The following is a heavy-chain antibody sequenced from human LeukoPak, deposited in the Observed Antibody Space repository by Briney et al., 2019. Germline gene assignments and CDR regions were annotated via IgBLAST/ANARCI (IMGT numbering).Heavy chain of an antibody. J-gene: IGHJ3*02. V-gene: IGHV3-13*01. D-gene: IGHD6-13*01. CDR2: VGTGGDT. CDR3: ARRSAAAGIDAFDT. CDR1: GFSFRNYD. Sequence: PGGSLRLSCSASGFSFRNYDMHWVRQPTGKGLEWVSAVGTGGDTYYAGSVKGRFTVVRENAKNTLYLQMNSLRAGDMAMYYCARRSAAAGIDAFDTWGQGTMVTVSS.